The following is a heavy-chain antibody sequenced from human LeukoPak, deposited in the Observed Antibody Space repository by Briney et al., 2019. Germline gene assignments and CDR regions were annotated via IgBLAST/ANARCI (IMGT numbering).Heavy chain of an antibody. V-gene: IGHV3-20*04. D-gene: IGHD1-26*01. J-gene: IGHJ1*01. Sequence: GGSLRLSCAASGFTFSLYGMSWVRQPPGKGLEWVSGINWNGGRAGHADSVKGRFTISRDNAKNSLFLQMNSLRAEDTALYYCARDRGGSYMYFQHWGQGTLVTVSS. CDR2: INWNGGRA. CDR1: GFTFSLYG. CDR3: ARDRGGSYMYFQH.